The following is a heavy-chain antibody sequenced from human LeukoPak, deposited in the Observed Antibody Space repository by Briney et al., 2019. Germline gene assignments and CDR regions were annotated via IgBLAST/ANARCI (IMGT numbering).Heavy chain of an antibody. V-gene: IGHV4-34*01. CDR1: GGSFSGYY. Sequence: PSETLSLTCAVYGGSFSGYYWSWIRQPPGKGLEWIGEINHSGSTNYNPSLKSRVTISVDTSKNQFSLKLSSVTAADTAVYYCARRTDYYDSSGFDYWGQGTLVTVSS. J-gene: IGHJ4*02. CDR2: INHSGST. D-gene: IGHD3-22*01. CDR3: ARRTDYYDSSGFDY.